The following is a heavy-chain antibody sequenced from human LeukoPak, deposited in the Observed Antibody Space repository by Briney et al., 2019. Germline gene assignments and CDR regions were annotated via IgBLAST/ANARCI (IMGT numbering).Heavy chain of an antibody. D-gene: IGHD6-19*01. CDR2: IYSGGST. J-gene: IGHJ4*02. CDR3: ARDIGSGWYDY. V-gene: IGHV3-53*01. Sequence: PGGSLRLSCAASGFTVSSNYMSCVRQAPEKGLEWVSVIYSGGSTYYADSVKGRFTISRDNSKNTLYLQMNSLRAEDTAVYCCARDIGSGWYDYWGQGTLVTVSS. CDR1: GFTVSSNY.